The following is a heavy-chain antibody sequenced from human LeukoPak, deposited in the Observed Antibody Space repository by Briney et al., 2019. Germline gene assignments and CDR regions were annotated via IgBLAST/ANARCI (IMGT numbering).Heavy chain of an antibody. CDR3: ARGSRQLGNYYYYMDV. J-gene: IGHJ6*03. CDR1: GYTFTSYY. CDR2: INPSGGST. Sequence: GASVKVSCKASGYTFTSYYMHWVRQAPGQGLEWMGIINPSGGSTSYAQKFQGRVTMTRDTSTSTVYMELSSLRSEDTAVYYCARGSRQLGNYYYYMDVWGKGTTVTVSS. D-gene: IGHD6-6*01. V-gene: IGHV1-46*01.